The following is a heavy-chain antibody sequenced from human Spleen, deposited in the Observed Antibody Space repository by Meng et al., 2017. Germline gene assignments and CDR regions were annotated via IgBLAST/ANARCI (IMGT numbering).Heavy chain of an antibody. Sequence: GESLKISCAASGFTFSSYAVGWVRQAPGKGLEWVSGISGSGGSTYYADSVKGRYTISRDNAKNTLFLQMNGLRAEETAVYYWAKRTDYDILTGSPYYYGMDVWGQGTTVTVSS. CDR2: ISGSGGST. D-gene: IGHD3-9*01. CDR3: AKRTDYDILTGSPYYYGMDV. J-gene: IGHJ6*02. V-gene: IGHV3-23*01. CDR1: GFTFSSYA.